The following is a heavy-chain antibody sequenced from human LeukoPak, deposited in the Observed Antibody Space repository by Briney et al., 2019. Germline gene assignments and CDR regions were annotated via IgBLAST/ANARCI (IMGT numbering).Heavy chain of an antibody. Sequence: GRSLRLSCAASGFTFSSYAMHWVRQAPGKGLEWVAVISYNGSNKYYADSVKGRFTISRDNSKNTLYLQMNSLRAEDTAVYYCARAGGEAYYDFWSGYSDNWFDPWGQGTLVTVSS. CDR2: ISYNGSNK. V-gene: IGHV3-30*01. CDR3: ARAGGEAYYDFWSGYSDNWFDP. CDR1: GFTFSSYA. D-gene: IGHD3-3*01. J-gene: IGHJ5*02.